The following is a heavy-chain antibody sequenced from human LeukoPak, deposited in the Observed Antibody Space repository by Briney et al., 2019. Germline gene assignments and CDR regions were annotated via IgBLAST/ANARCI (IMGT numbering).Heavy chain of an antibody. CDR3: ARDLAFSPYTFGGATEWDV. D-gene: IGHD3-16*01. V-gene: IGHV3-7*01. CDR2: IKQDGSEK. CDR1: GFTFSSYW. J-gene: IGHJ6*02. Sequence: GGSLRLSCAASGFTFSSYWMSWVRQAPGKGLEWVANIKQDGSEKYYVDSVKGRFTISRDSAKNSLYLQMNSLRAEDTAVYYCARDLAFSPYTFGGATEWDVWGQGTTVTVSS.